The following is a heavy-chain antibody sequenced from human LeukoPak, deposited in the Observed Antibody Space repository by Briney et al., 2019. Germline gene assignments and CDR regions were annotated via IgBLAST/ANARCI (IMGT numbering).Heavy chain of an antibody. CDR3: ARVDYYDSSGYYYEP. Sequence: PGGSLRLSCAASGFTVGSNYMSWVRQAPGKGLEWVSVIYSGGSTYYADSVKGRFTISRDNSKNTLYLQMNSLRAEDTAVYYCARVDYYDSSGYYYEPWGQGTLVTVSS. V-gene: IGHV3-53*01. CDR2: IYSGGST. J-gene: IGHJ5*02. D-gene: IGHD3-22*01. CDR1: GFTVGSNY.